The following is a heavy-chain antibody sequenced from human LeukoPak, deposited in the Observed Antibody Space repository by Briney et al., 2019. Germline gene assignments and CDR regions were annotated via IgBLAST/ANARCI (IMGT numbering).Heavy chain of an antibody. D-gene: IGHD3-3*01. V-gene: IGHV3-48*04. CDR1: GFTFSSYW. Sequence: GGSLRLSCAASGFTFSSYWMSWVRQAPGKGLEWVSYISSSSSTIYYADSVKGRFTISRDNAKNSLYLQMNSLRAEDTAVYYCARGQSLTYDFWSGSFDYWGQGTLVTVSS. J-gene: IGHJ4*02. CDR3: ARGQSLTYDFWSGSFDY. CDR2: ISSSSSTI.